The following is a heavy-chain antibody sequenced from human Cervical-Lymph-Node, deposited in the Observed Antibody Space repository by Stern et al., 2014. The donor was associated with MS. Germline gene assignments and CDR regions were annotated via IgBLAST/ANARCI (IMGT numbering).Heavy chain of an antibody. V-gene: IGHV4-59*01. J-gene: IGHJ5*01. CDR2: IDYSGST. D-gene: IGHD2-2*01. CDR1: GGSMRSYY. CDR3: ARALRNAYTWFDP. Sequence: QLQLQESGPGLVKPSETLSLTCTVSGGSMRSYYWTWIRQPPGKGLEWIGHIDYSGSTNYNPSLESRVTMSVDSSKNEFSLILTSVTAADTAVYYCARALRNAYTWFDPWGQGTLVTVSS.